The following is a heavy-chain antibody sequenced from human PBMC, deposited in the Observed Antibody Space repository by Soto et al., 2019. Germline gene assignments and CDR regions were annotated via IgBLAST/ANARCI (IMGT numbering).Heavy chain of an antibody. D-gene: IGHD3-10*01. J-gene: IGHJ6*02. V-gene: IGHV1-69*01. CDR1: GVSFNNNG. CDR2: VSPPFRTS. Sequence: QVQLVQSGAEVKKPGSSVKVSCKTSGVSFNNNGIGWVRQAPGHGLEWMGGVSPPFRTSNYARKFQGRNLITADASTGTVNLELTSLTSEDTAPYYCARVLYYGSGSYSPYGMDVWGQGTTVTVSS. CDR3: ARVLYYGSGSYSPYGMDV.